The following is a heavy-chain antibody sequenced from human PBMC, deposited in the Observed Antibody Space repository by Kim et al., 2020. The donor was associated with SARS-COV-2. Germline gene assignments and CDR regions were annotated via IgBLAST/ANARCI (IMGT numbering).Heavy chain of an antibody. CDR2: ISSSSSYI. CDR3: ARLAPGDAFDI. CDR1: GFTFSSYS. J-gene: IGHJ3*02. Sequence: GGSLRLSCAASGFTFSSYSMNWVRQAPGKGLEWVSSISSSSSYIYYADSVKGRFTISRDNAKNSLYLQMNSLRAEDTAVYYCARLAPGDAFDIWGQGTMVTVSS. V-gene: IGHV3-21*01.